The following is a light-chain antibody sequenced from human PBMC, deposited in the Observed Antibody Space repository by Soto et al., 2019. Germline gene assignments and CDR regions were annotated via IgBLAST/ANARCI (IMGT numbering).Light chain of an antibody. CDR2: GAS. V-gene: IGKV3-20*01. CDR1: QSVSSYY. Sequence: EIVLTQSPGTLSLSPGERATLSCRASQSVSSYYFAWYQQKPGQAPRLLIYGASSRATGIPDRFSGSGSGTDFTLTISRLEPEDFAVYYCQQYDNSVTFGPGTKVDIK. J-gene: IGKJ3*01. CDR3: QQYDNSVT.